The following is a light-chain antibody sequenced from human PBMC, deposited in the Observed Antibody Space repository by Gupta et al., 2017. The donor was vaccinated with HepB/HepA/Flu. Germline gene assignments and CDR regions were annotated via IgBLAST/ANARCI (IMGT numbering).Light chain of an antibody. Sequence: QSALPQPPSVSGSPGQSVTIPCTGTSSDIGSYPRVSWYQQSPGTAPKLIIYEVDNRPSGVPDRFSGSKSGNTASLTISGLQTEDEADYYCSSYTTSNTYVFGIGTKVTVL. J-gene: IGLJ1*01. V-gene: IGLV2-18*02. CDR3: SSYTTSNTYV. CDR1: SSDIGSYPR. CDR2: EVD.